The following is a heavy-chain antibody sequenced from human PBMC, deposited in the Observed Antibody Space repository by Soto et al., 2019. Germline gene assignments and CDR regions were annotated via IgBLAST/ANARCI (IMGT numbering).Heavy chain of an antibody. V-gene: IGHV4-61*01. J-gene: IGHJ6*02. CDR1: VGSFNSFYY. CDR3: ARWGVAMDV. CDR2: IYHTGST. D-gene: IGHD3-16*01. Sequence: PSETLSLNCSVSVGSFNSFYYWSWIRQPPGKGLEWLGYIYHTGSTNYQPSLKSRVTISLDTSKNQFSLNLNSVTAADTAVYYCARWGVAMDVWGQGTTVTVSS.